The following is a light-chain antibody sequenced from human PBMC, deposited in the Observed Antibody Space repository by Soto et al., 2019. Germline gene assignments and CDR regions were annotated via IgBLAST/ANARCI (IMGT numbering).Light chain of an antibody. CDR2: DAS. J-gene: IGKJ1*01. V-gene: IGKV3-11*01. CDR1: QSVSIY. Sequence: EIVLTQSPATLSLSPGERATLSCRASQSVSIYLAWYQQKPGQAPRLLIYDASNRATGIPDRFSGSGSRTDFTLTISSLEPEDFAVYYCHQRRDWPRTYGQGTKVEIK. CDR3: HQRRDWPRT.